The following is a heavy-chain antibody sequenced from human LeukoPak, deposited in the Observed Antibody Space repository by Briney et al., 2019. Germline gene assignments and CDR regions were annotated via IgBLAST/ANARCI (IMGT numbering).Heavy chain of an antibody. J-gene: IGHJ6*03. V-gene: IGHV3-21*01. D-gene: IGHD2-15*01. CDR2: ISSSSSYI. CDR1: GFTFSSYS. Sequence: GGSLRLSCAASGFTFSSYSMNWVRQAPGKGLEWVSSISSSSSYIYYADSVKGRFTISRDNAKNSLYLQMNSLRAEDTAVYYCARDLNSGVVAAEYMDVWGKGTTVTVSS. CDR3: ARDLNSGVVAAEYMDV.